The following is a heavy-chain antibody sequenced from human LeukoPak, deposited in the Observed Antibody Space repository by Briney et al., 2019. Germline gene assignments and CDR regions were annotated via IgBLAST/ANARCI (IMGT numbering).Heavy chain of an antibody. CDR2: ISAYSGDT. V-gene: IGHV1-18*01. CDR1: GYTFTSYG. D-gene: IGHD5-24*01. Sequence: RASVKVSCKASGYTFTSYGISWVRQAPGQGLEWMGWISAYSGDTNYAQKFQGRATMTTDTSTSTAYMELRSLRSEDTAVYYCARAADGYKSDLSDWGQGTLVTVSS. J-gene: IGHJ4*02. CDR3: ARAADGYKSDLSD.